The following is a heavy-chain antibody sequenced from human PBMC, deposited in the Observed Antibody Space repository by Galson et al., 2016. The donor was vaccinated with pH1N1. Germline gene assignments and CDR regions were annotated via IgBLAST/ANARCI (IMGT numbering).Heavy chain of an antibody. V-gene: IGHV3-53*01. Sequence: SLRLSCAASGVTVTTYYMSWVRQAPGKGLEWVSGIYSGGKTYHDDPVRGRFTNSRDNGKNTVFLDMNTLRAEDTAVYYCAATVPGTAYFDYWGQGTLVTVSS. CDR2: IYSGGKT. J-gene: IGHJ4*02. CDR1: GVTVTTYY. D-gene: IGHD6-19*01. CDR3: AATVPGTAYFDY.